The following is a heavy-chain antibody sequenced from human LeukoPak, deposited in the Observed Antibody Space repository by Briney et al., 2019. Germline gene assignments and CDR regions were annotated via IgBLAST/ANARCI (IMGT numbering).Heavy chain of an antibody. D-gene: IGHD3-10*01. Sequence: GGSLRLSCAGSGVTFSIFWMTWVRQAPGRGLEWVANIKQDGSEQYHVDSVKGRFIVSRDNAKNSLFLQMNSLRADDTAVYYCATGRGLSNWGQGTLVTVSS. CDR2: IKQDGSEQ. J-gene: IGHJ4*02. V-gene: IGHV3-7*01. CDR3: ATGRGLSN. CDR1: GVTFSIFW.